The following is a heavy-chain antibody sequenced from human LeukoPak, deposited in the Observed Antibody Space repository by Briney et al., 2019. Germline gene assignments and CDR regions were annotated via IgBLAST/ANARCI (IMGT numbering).Heavy chain of an antibody. Sequence: TSETLSLTCTVSGGSISSYYWSWIRQPPGKGLEWIGYIYYSGSTNYNPSLKSRVTISVDTSKNQFSLKLSSVTAADTAVYYCARDRGPHYYGTRAFDIWGQGTMVTVSS. J-gene: IGHJ3*02. CDR1: GGSISSYY. CDR3: ARDRGPHYYGTRAFDI. CDR2: IYYSGST. D-gene: IGHD3-10*01. V-gene: IGHV4-59*01.